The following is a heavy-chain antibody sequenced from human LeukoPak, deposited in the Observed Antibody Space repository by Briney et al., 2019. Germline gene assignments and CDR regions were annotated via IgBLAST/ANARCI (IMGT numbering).Heavy chain of an antibody. CDR2: ISGSGGST. CDR1: GFTFSSYA. CDR3: AKDNKPTGIFDY. J-gene: IGHJ4*02. V-gene: IGHV3-23*01. D-gene: IGHD1/OR15-1a*01. Sequence: GGSLRLSCAASGFTFSSYAMSWVRQAPGRGLEWVSAISGSGGSTYYADSVKGRFTISRDNSKNTLYLQMNSLRAEDTAVYYCAKDNKPTGIFDYWGQGTLVTVSS.